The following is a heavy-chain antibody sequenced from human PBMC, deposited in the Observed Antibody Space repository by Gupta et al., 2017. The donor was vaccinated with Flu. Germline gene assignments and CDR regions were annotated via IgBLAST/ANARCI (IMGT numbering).Heavy chain of an antibody. CDR1: GDSINSSPYN. CDR3: GRLMNDCNSNYCYIPGGIES. J-gene: IGHJ4*02. D-gene: IGHD2/OR15-2a*01. Sequence: QLQLHESGPGLVNPSETLSLTCAVSGDSINSSPYNWGWIRQPPGKGLEWIGNFYYSGNIFYYNMSLKSRVTIFADTSKNQFSLELTSVTAADTAVYFCGRLMNDCNSNYCYIPGGIESWGQGLLVTVSS. CDR2: FYYSGNIF. V-gene: IGHV4-39*01.